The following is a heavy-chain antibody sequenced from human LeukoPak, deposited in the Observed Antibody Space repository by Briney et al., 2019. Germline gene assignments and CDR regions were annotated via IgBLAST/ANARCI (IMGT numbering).Heavy chain of an antibody. Sequence: GGSLRLSCAASGSTFSSYWMSWVRQAPGKGLEWVANIKQDGSEKYYVDSVMGRFTISRDNAKNSLYLQMNNLRAEDTAVYYCARGRVAVVAATFDYWGQGTLVTVSS. CDR1: GSTFSSYW. CDR3: ARGRVAVVAATFDY. J-gene: IGHJ4*02. CDR2: IKQDGSEK. V-gene: IGHV3-7*01. D-gene: IGHD2-15*01.